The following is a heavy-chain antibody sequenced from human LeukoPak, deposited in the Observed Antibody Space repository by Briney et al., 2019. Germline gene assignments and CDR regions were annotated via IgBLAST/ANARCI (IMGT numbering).Heavy chain of an antibody. CDR2: INHRGST. J-gene: IGHJ4*02. CDR1: GGSFSGYY. V-gene: IGHV4-34*01. CDR3: ARQRGIAVAGEDY. D-gene: IGHD6-19*01. Sequence: SETLSLTCAVYGGSFSGYYWTWIRQPPGKGLEWIGEINHRGSTDYNPSLKSRLTISVDTSKNQFSLKLSSVTAADTAVYYCARQRGIAVAGEDYWGQGTLVTVST.